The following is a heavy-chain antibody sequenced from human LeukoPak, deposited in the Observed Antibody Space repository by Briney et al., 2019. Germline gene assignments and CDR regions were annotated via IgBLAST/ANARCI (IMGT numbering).Heavy chain of an antibody. Sequence: PGGSLRLSCAASGFTFSSYAMSWVRQAPGKGLEWVPAISGSGGSTYYADSVKGRFTISRDNSKNTLYLQMNSLRAEDTAVYYCAKDQYYYDSSGSVFDYWGQGTLVTVSS. CDR2: ISGSGGST. V-gene: IGHV3-23*01. J-gene: IGHJ4*02. CDR1: GFTFSSYA. CDR3: AKDQYYYDSSGSVFDY. D-gene: IGHD3-22*01.